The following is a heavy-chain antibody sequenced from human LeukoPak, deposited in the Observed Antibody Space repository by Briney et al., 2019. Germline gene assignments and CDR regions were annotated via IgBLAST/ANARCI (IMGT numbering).Heavy chain of an antibody. V-gene: IGHV3-74*01. J-gene: IGHJ4*02. CDR2: TNGDGSST. CDR3: ARGSDIAAAVKIYGSEF. CDR1: GFTFSDYY. D-gene: IGHD6-13*01. Sequence: PGGSLRLSCAASGFTFSDYYMSWIRQAPGKGLLWVSRTNGDGSSTSYADPVKGRFTISRDNAKNTLYLQMNSLRVEDTAVYYCARGSDIAAAVKIYGSEFWGQGTLVTVSS.